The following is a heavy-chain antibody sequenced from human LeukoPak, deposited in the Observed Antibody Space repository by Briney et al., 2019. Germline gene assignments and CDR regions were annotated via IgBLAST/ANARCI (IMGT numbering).Heavy chain of an antibody. CDR3: ARGGIADGGHQNWFDS. CDR1: GGSFSGYF. V-gene: IGHV4-34*01. D-gene: IGHD6-13*01. Sequence: SETVSLTRAVCGGSFSGYFWSWIRQPPGKGLEGIGEINHSGSTNYNPSLKSRVTISVDTSKNQFSLKLSSVTAADTAVYYCARGGIADGGHQNWFDSWGQGTLVTVSS. CDR2: INHSGST. J-gene: IGHJ5*01.